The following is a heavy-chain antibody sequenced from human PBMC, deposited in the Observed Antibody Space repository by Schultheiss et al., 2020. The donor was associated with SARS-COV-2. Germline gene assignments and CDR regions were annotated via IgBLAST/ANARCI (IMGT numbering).Heavy chain of an antibody. Sequence: GGSLRLSCAASGFTFSSYDMHWVRQAPGKGLVWVSRINSDGSSTSYADSVKGRFTISRDNAKNTLYLQMNSLRAEDTAVHYCAREGHEYGMDVWGQGTTVTVSS. CDR3: AREGHEYGMDV. V-gene: IGHV3-74*01. CDR1: GFTFSSYD. J-gene: IGHJ6*02. CDR2: INSDGSST.